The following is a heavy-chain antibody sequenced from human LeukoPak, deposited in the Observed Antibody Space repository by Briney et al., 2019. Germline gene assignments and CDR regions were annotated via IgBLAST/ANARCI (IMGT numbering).Heavy chain of an antibody. D-gene: IGHD3-22*01. Sequence: GGSLRLSCAASGFTFSSYAMSWVRQAPGKGLEWVSAISGSGGSTYYADSVKGRFTISRDNSKNTLYLQMNSLRAEDTAVYYCAKGGNYYDSGGYYYADAFDIWGQGTMVTVSS. CDR3: AKGGNYYDSGGYYYADAFDI. V-gene: IGHV3-23*01. CDR1: GFTFSSYA. J-gene: IGHJ3*02. CDR2: ISGSGGST.